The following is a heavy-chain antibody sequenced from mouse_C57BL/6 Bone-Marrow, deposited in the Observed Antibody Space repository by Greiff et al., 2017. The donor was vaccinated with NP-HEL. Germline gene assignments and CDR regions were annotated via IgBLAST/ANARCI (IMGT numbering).Heavy chain of an antibody. V-gene: IGHV1-82*01. CDR2: IYPGDGDT. CDR3: ARSGDYYGSDY. Sequence: VQLQQSGPELVKPGASVKISCKASGYAFSSSWMNWVKQRPGKGLEWIGRIYPGDGDTNYNGNFKGKATLTADKSSSTAYMQLSSLTSEDSAVYFCARSGDYYGSDYWGQGTTLTVSS. CDR1: GYAFSSSW. D-gene: IGHD1-1*01. J-gene: IGHJ2*01.